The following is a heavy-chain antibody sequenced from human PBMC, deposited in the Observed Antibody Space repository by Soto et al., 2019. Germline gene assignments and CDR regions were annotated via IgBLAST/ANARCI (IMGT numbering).Heavy chain of an antibody. CDR2: IWYDGSNK. CDR3: ARVDGWYMGYFDY. Sequence: QVQLVESGGGVIEPGRSLRLSCAASGFTFSNYGMHWVRKAPGKGLEWVTVIWYDGSNKYYADSVKGRFTISRDNSKNTLYLQMNSLRAEDTAVYYCARVDGWYMGYFDYWGQGTLVTVSS. D-gene: IGHD6-19*01. CDR1: GFTFSNYG. V-gene: IGHV3-33*01. J-gene: IGHJ4*02.